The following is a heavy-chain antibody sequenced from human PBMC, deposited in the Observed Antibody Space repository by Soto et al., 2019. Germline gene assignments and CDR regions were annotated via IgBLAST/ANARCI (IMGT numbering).Heavy chain of an antibody. CDR1: GFTFSSYG. J-gene: IGHJ6*03. D-gene: IGHD2-15*01. CDR2: IWYDGSNK. Sequence: GGSLRLSCAASGFTFSSYGMHWVRQAPGKGLEWVAVIWYDGSNKYYADSVKGRFTISRDNSKNTLYLQMNSLRAEDTAVYYCARGYSSGGSCYFSYYYYMDVWGKGTTVTVSS. CDR3: ARGYSSGGSCYFSYYYYMDV. V-gene: IGHV3-33*01.